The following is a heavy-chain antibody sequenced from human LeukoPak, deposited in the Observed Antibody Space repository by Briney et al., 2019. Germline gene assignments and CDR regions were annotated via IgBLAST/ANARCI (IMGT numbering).Heavy chain of an antibody. CDR1: GGSISSYY. Sequence: SETLSLTCTVSGGSISSYYWSWIRQPPGKGLEWIGYIYYSGSTNYNPSLKSRVTISVDTSKNHFSLKLSSVTAADTAVYYCARHASVTPEYYYSMDVWGQGTTVTVSS. CDR3: ARHASVTPEYYYSMDV. J-gene: IGHJ6*02. D-gene: IGHD4-17*01. V-gene: IGHV4-59*08. CDR2: IYYSGST.